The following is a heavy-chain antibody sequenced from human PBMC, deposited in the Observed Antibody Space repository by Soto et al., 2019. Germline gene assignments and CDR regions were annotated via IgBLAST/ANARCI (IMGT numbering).Heavy chain of an antibody. CDR1: GGSFSGYY. Sequence: SETLSLTYAVYGGSFSGYYWSWIRQPPGKGLEWIGEINHSGSTNYNPSLKSRVTISVDTSKNQFSLKLSSVTAADTAVYYCARLPVNSSSSVGYYYYGMDVWGQGTTVTVSS. CDR2: INHSGST. CDR3: ARLPVNSSSSVGYYYYGMDV. J-gene: IGHJ6*02. V-gene: IGHV4-34*01. D-gene: IGHD6-6*01.